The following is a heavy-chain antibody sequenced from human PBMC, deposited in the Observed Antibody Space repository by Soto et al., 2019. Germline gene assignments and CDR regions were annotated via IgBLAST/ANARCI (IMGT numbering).Heavy chain of an antibody. CDR1: GFTVSSNY. J-gene: IGHJ3*02. V-gene: IGHV3-53*02. D-gene: IGHD3-22*01. CDR3: ASRTAAITVIPYDAFDI. Sequence: EVQLVETGGGLIQPGGSLRLSCAASGFTVSSNYMSWVRQAPGKGLEWVSVIYSGGSTYYADSVKGRFTISRDNSKNTLYLQMNSLRAEDTAVYYCASRTAAITVIPYDAFDIWGQGTMVTVSS. CDR2: IYSGGST.